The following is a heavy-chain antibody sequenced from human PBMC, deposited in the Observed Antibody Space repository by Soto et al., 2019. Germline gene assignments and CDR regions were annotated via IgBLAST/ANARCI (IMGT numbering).Heavy chain of an antibody. CDR3: ARGRFIAVPFDY. CDR1: GFTFSDYH. CDR2: TSSNGRTI. J-gene: IGHJ4*02. Sequence: PGGSLRLSCVASGFTFSDYHMTWIRQAPGKGLEWVSYTSSNGRTIYYADSVKGRFTISRDNAKNSLYLQMNSLRAEDTAVYYCARGRFIAVPFDYWGQGSLVTVSS. D-gene: IGHD3-3*01. V-gene: IGHV3-11*01.